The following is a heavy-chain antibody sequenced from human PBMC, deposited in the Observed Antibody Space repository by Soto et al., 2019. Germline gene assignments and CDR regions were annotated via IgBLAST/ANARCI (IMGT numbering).Heavy chain of an antibody. D-gene: IGHD1-26*01. CDR1: GFTFSSYG. J-gene: IGHJ2*01. Sequence: QVQLVESGGGVVQPGRSLRLSCAASGFTFSSYGMHWVRQAPGKGLEWVAVIWYDGSNKYYADSVKGRFTISRDNSKXXXXXXXXXXXXXXXXXXXXXXXXXXXXMGYFDLWGRGTLVTVSS. CDR2: IWYDGSNK. CDR3: XXXXXXXXMGYFDL. V-gene: IGHV3-33*01.